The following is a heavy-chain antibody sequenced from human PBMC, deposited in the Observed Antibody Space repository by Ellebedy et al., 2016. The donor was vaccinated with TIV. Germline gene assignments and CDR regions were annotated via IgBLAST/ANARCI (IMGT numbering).Heavy chain of an antibody. CDR1: GFTFSNAW. CDR3: TTGYSSLWD. Sequence: GGSLRLXXAASGFTFSNAWMNWVRQVPGKGLEWVGRIKSKTDGGATDYAAPVKGRFTISRDDSRNTLYLLMNSLKTEDTAVYYCTTGYSSLWDWGQGTTVTVSS. V-gene: IGHV3-15*07. CDR2: IKSKTDGGAT. D-gene: IGHD6-13*01. J-gene: IGHJ6*02.